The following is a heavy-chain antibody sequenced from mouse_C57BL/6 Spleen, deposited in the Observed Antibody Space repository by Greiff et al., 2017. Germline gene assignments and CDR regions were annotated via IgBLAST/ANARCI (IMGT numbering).Heavy chain of an antibody. J-gene: IGHJ3*01. V-gene: IGHV5-16*01. CDR3: AREDFAY. CDR2: INYDGSST. CDR1: GFTFSDYY. Sequence: EVQLQESEGGLVQPGSSMKLSCTASGFTFSDYYMAWVRQVPEKGLEWVANINYDGSSTYYLDSLKSRFIISRDNAKNILYLQMSSLKSEDTATYYCAREDFAYWGQGTLVTVSA.